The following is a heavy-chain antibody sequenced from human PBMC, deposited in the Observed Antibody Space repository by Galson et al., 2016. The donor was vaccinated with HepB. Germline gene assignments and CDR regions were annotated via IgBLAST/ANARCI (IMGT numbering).Heavy chain of an antibody. V-gene: IGHV3-74*01. Sequence: SLRLSCAASGFTFSRYWMHWIRQAPGKGPMWVSRVNSDGGSTAYADSVKGRFTSTRDNAKNILYLHMSSLRADDTAVYYCVGSIGATAPFDYWGQGTLVTVSS. CDR3: VGSIGATAPFDY. CDR1: GFTFSRYW. CDR2: VNSDGGST. D-gene: IGHD6-13*01. J-gene: IGHJ4*02.